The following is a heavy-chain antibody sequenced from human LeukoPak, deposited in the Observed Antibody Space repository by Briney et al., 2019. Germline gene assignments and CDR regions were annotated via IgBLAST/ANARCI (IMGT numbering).Heavy chain of an antibody. D-gene: IGHD3-16*02. CDR2: INPSGGST. CDR3: ARDPVIRLGELSIPLGYYMDV. J-gene: IGHJ6*03. Sequence: GASVKVSCKASGYTFTSYYIHWVRQAPGQGLEWMGIINPSGGSTSYAQKFQGRVTMTRDMSTSTVYMELSSLRSEDTAVYYCARDPVIRLGELSIPLGYYMDVWGKGTTVTVSS. CDR1: GYTFTSYY. V-gene: IGHV1-46*01.